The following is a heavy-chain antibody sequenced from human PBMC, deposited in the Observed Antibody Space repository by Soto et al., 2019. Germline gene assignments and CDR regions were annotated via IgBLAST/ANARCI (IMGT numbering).Heavy chain of an antibody. J-gene: IGHJ6*03. Sequence: SLRLSCTASGFTFVDYAMSWFRQAPGKGLEWVGFIRSKAYGGTTEYAASVKGRFTISRDDSKSIAYLQMNSLKTEDTAVYYCTRVANQPGGEDYYYYYMDVWGKGTTVTVSS. CDR2: IRSKAYGGTT. V-gene: IGHV3-49*03. CDR3: TRVANQPGGEDYYYYYMDV. CDR1: GFTFVDYA. D-gene: IGHD2-2*01.